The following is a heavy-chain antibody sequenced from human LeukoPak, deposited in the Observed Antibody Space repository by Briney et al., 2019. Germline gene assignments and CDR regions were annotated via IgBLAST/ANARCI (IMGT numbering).Heavy chain of an antibody. J-gene: IGHJ4*02. CDR3: ARARYFDWLSPSFDY. CDR1: GGSFSGYY. CDR2: INHSGST. D-gene: IGHD3-9*01. Sequence: PSETLSLTCAVYGGSFSGYYWSWIRQPPGKGLEWIGEINHSGSTNYNPSLKSRVTISVDTSKNQFSLKLSSVTAADTAVYYCARARYFDWLSPSFDYWGQGTLVTVSS. V-gene: IGHV4-34*01.